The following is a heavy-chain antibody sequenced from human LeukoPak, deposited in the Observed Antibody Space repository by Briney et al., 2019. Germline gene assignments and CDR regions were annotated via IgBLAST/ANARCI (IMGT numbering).Heavy chain of an antibody. CDR1: GGSVSSDSHY. J-gene: IGHJ5*02. V-gene: IGHV4-61*01. Sequence: SETLSLTCTVSGGSVSSDSHYWSWIRQPPGKGLEWIGYILYSGSTNYNPSLNSRLTISLDTSKNQFSLTVTSVSAADTAVYYCARGRDFWSGKNWFDPWGQGTLVTVSS. D-gene: IGHD3-3*01. CDR3: ARGRDFWSGKNWFDP. CDR2: ILYSGST.